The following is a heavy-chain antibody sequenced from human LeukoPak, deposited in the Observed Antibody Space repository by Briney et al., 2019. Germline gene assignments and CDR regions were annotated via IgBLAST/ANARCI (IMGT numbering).Heavy chain of an antibody. CDR3: ARGDSIAAAGTPLNY. CDR2: INPNSGGT. V-gene: IGHV1-2*04. D-gene: IGHD6-13*01. Sequence: GASVKVSCKASGYTFTGYYMHWVRQAPGRGLEWMGWINPNSGGTNYAQKFQGWVTMTRDTSISTAYMELSRLRSDDTAVYYCARGDSIAAAGTPLNYWGQGTLVTVSS. J-gene: IGHJ4*02. CDR1: GYTFTGYY.